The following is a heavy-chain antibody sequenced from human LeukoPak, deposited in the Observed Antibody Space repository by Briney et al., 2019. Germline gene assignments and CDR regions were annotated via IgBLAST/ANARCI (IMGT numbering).Heavy chain of an antibody. CDR2: IRYDGSNK. CDR3: AKDVYYHGSGSYFGWFDP. V-gene: IGHV3-30*02. Sequence: GGSLRLSCAASGFTFSSYGMHWVRQAPGKGLEWVAFIRYDGSNKYYADSVKGRFTISRDNSKNTLYLQMNSLRAEDTAVYYCAKDVYYHGSGSYFGWFDPWGQGTLVTVSS. D-gene: IGHD3-10*01. J-gene: IGHJ5*02. CDR1: GFTFSSYG.